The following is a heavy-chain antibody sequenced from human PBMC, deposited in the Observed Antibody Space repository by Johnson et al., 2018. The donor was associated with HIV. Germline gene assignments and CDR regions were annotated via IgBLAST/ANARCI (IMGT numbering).Heavy chain of an antibody. CDR3: AKDGDDGDGPDGTKGAFDI. J-gene: IGHJ3*02. V-gene: IGHV3-66*01. CDR1: GFTVSSNY. D-gene: IGHD5-24*01. CDR2: IYSGGST. Sequence: VQFVESGGGLVQPGGSLRLSCAASGFTVSSNYMSWVRQAPGKGLEWVSVIYSGGSTYYADSVKGRFTISRDNSKNTLYLQMNSLRIEDTGLYYCAKDGDDGDGPDGTKGAFDIWGQGTMVTVSS.